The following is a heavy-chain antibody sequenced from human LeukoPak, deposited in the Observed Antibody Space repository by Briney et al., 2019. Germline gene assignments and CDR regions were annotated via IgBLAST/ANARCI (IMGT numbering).Heavy chain of an antibody. CDR3: AKGPHVCSGGSCPRWENWFDY. CDR2: ISGSGGST. D-gene: IGHD2-15*01. V-gene: IGHV3-23*01. Sequence: GGSLRLSYAASGFTFSSYAMSWVRQAPGKGLEWVSAISGSGGSTYYADSVKGRFTISRDNSKNTLYLQMNSLRAEDTAVYYCAKGPHVCSGGSCPRWENWFDYWGQGTLVTVSS. J-gene: IGHJ4*02. CDR1: GFTFSSYA.